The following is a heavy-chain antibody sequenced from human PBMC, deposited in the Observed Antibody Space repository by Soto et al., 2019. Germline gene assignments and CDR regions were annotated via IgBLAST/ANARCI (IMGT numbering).Heavy chain of an antibody. CDR3: AHIPNYYQYDWFDP. D-gene: IGHD3-16*01. J-gene: IGHJ5*02. CDR2: IYWDDDK. CDR1: GFSLTTRGVG. Sequence: QITLKESGPTLVIPTQTLTLTCTFSGFSLTTRGVGVGWIRQPPGKALECLALIYWDDDKRYSPSLQSRLSITKDTSKNQVVLTMTNVDPVDTATYYCAHIPNYYQYDWFDPWGQGTLVSVSS. V-gene: IGHV2-5*02.